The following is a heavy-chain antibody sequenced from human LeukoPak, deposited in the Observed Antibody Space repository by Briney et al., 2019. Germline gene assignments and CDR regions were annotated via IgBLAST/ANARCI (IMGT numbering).Heavy chain of an antibody. CDR2: MNPNSGNT. V-gene: IGHV1-8*03. Sequence: GASVKVSCKASGYTFTGYYMHWVRQATGQGLEWMGWMNPNSGNTGYAQKFQGRVTITRNTSISTAYMELSSLRSEDTAVYYCARGFLGGWFDPWGQGTLVTVSS. J-gene: IGHJ5*02. CDR3: ARGFLGGWFDP. CDR1: GYTFTGYY.